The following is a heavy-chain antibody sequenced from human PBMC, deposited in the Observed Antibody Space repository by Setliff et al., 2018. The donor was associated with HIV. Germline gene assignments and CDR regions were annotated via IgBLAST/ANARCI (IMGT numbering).Heavy chain of an antibody. CDR2: IHHSGSS. Sequence: SETLSSTCTVPGDSIITYYWTWIRQPPGKGLEWIGYIHHSGSSDYTPSLRSRFTISVDTSKSQSSLTLTSVTAADTAVYYCARQMSIPGIAITPVDYWGQGALVTVSS. V-gene: IGHV4-59*08. J-gene: IGHJ4*02. CDR1: GDSIITYY. CDR3: ARQMSIPGIAITPVDY. D-gene: IGHD5-12*01.